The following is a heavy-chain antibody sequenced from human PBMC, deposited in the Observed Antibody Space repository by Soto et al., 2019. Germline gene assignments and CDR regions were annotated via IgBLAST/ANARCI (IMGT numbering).Heavy chain of an antibody. CDR1: GGSISSSSYY. Sequence: PSETLSLTCTVSGGSISSSSYYWGWIRQPPGKGLEWIGSIYYSGSTYYNPSLKSRVTISVDTSKNQFSLKLSSVTAADTAVYYGARQSSEEEVPAPLSSYYYGRDVGGKGTRVTVSS. V-gene: IGHV4-39*01. J-gene: IGHJ6*04. D-gene: IGHD2-2*01. CDR2: IYYSGST. CDR3: ARQSSEEEVPAPLSSYYYGRDV.